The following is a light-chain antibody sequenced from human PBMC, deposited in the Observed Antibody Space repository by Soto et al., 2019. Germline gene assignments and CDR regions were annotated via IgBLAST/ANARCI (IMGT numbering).Light chain of an antibody. CDR2: SAS. CDR3: HQYGSSPLT. CDR1: QSVSSSH. V-gene: IGKV3-20*01. J-gene: IGKJ4*01. Sequence: EILLTQSPGTLSLSPGERATLSCRASQSVSSSHLAWYQQKPGQAPRLLIYSASSRATGIPDRFSGSGSGTDFTLTISRLEPEDFAVYYCHQYGSSPLTFGGGTKVDIK.